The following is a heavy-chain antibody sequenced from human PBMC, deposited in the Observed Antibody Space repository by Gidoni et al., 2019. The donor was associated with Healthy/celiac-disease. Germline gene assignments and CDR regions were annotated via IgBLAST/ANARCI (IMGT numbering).Heavy chain of an antibody. CDR2: IYSGGST. J-gene: IGHJ3*02. CDR3: AREGIVGARDAAFDI. D-gene: IGHD1-26*01. V-gene: IGHV3-53*01. CDR1: GFTVSSNY. Sequence: EVQLVESGGGLIQPGGSLRLYCAASGFTVSSNYMSWVRQAPGKGLEWVSVIYSGGSTYYADSVKGRFTISRDNSKNTLYLQMNSLRAEDTAVYYCAREGIVGARDAAFDIWGQGTMVTVSS.